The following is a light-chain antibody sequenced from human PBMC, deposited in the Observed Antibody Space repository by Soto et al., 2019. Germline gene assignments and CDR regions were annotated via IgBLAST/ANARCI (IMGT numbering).Light chain of an antibody. CDR1: QSVSSK. CDR2: DAS. CDR3: QQFNNWPRT. V-gene: IGKV3-15*01. Sequence: EIAMTQSPATLSVSPGERATLSCRASQSVSSKLAWYQQKPGQAPRLLIYDASTRVNGIPARFSGSGSGTDFTLTISSLQSEDFAVYYCQQFNNWPRTFGQGTKVEIK. J-gene: IGKJ1*01.